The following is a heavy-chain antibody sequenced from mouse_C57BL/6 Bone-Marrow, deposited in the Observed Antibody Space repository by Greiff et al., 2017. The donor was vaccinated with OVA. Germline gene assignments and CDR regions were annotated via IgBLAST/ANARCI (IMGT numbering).Heavy chain of an antibody. V-gene: IGHV1-81*01. CDR3: ARSSLITTVSWYFDV. CDR1: GYTFTSYG. J-gene: IGHJ1*03. CDR2: IYPRSGNT. Sequence: VKLQESGAELARPGASVKLSCKASGYTFTSYGISWVKQRTGPGLEWIGEIYPRSGNTYYNEKFKGKATLTADKSSSTAYMELRSLTSEDSAVYFCARSSLITTVSWYFDVWGTGTTVTVSS. D-gene: IGHD1-1*01.